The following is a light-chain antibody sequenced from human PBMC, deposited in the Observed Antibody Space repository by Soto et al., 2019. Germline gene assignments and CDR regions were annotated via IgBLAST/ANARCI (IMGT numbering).Light chain of an antibody. CDR2: ANN. V-gene: IGLV1-40*01. CDR3: QSYDSSLSGWV. CDR1: SSNVGSGYD. J-gene: IGLJ3*02. Sequence: QSVLTQPPSVSGAPGQRVTISCTGGSSNVGSGYDVHWYQQLPGTAPKLLIYANNNRPSGVPDRFSGYKSGTSASLAITGLQAEDEADYYCQSYDSSLSGWVFGGGTQLTVL.